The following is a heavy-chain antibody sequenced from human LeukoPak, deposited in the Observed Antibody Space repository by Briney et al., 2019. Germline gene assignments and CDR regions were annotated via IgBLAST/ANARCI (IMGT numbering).Heavy chain of an antibody. D-gene: IGHD1-14*01. CDR2: IGRGGDT. V-gene: IGHV3-23*01. Sequence: GGSLRLSCAASGFTFSSYAMSWVRQAPGTGLEWVSAIGRGGDTYYADPVKGRFTISRDNSKNTLYLQMNSLRAEDTAVYYCANRNPYYFEYWGQGTLVTVSS. J-gene: IGHJ4*02. CDR1: GFTFSSYA. CDR3: ANRNPYYFEY.